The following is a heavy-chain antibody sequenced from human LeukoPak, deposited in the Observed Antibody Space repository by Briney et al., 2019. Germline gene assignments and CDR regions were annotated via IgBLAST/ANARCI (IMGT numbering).Heavy chain of an antibody. D-gene: IGHD5-24*01. CDR1: GFTFSNYA. CDR2: VSHDGRNQ. Sequence: GGSLRLSCAASGFTFSNYAMHWARQAPGKGLEWVAIVSHDGRNQYYAESVKGRFTISRDSSKNTVSLQMNSLRAGDSALYYCGRDPSARVTIDFWGQGTLVTVSS. J-gene: IGHJ4*02. CDR3: GRDPSARVTIDF. V-gene: IGHV3-30*04.